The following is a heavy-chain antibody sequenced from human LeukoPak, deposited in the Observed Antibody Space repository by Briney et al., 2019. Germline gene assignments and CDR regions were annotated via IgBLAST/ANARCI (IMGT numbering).Heavy chain of an antibody. CDR3: AEPRTTLVRDFDS. V-gene: IGHV3-23*01. J-gene: IGHJ4*02. CDR2: ITGSGHIP. D-gene: IGHD1-1*01. Sequence: PGGSLRLSCVASGFTFDNYAMSWVRQSPGKGLQWVSSITGSGHIPHYADSVKGRFTISRDNSKTTLHLQMSSLRVEDSAVYFCAEPRTTLVRDFDSWGQGTLVTVSP. CDR1: GFTFDNYA.